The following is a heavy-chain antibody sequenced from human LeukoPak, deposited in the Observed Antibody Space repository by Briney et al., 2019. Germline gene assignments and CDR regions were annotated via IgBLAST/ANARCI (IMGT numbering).Heavy chain of an antibody. CDR2: IYYSGST. CDR1: GGSISSYY. Sequence: SETLSLTCTVSGGSISSYYWSWIRQPPGKGLEWIGYIYYSGSTNYNPSLKSRVTISVDTSKNQFSLKLSSVTAADTAVYYCAREGGGGYCSSTSCYGGPNYFDYWGQGTLVTVSS. V-gene: IGHV4-59*01. J-gene: IGHJ4*02. CDR3: AREGGGGYCSSTSCYGGPNYFDY. D-gene: IGHD2-2*01.